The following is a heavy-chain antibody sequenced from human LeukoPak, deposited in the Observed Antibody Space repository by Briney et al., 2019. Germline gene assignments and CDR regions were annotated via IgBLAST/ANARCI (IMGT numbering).Heavy chain of an antibody. V-gene: IGHV3-30*04. CDR2: ISYDGSNK. J-gene: IGHJ4*02. Sequence: GGSLRLSCGASGFTFSSYAMHWVRQAPGKGLEWVAVISYDGSNKYYADSVKGRFTISRDNSKNTLYLQMNSLRAEDTAVYYCARGDCSGGSCYLSLTTIDYWGQGTLVTVSS. CDR3: ARGDCSGGSCYLSLTTIDY. CDR1: GFTFSSYA. D-gene: IGHD2-15*01.